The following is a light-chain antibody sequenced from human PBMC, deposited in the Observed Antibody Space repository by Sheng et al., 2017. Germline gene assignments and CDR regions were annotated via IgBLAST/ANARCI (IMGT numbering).Light chain of an antibody. V-gene: IGLV1-51*01. J-gene: IGLJ3*02. Sequence: QSVLTQPPSVSAAPGQKVTISCSGSSSNIGNNYVSWYQHLSGTAPKLLIYDDYERPSGISDRFSGSKSGTSATLGISGLQTGDEAVYYCGTWDSGLSAGVFGGGTRLTV. CDR2: DDY. CDR3: GTWDSGLSAGV. CDR1: SSNIGNNY.